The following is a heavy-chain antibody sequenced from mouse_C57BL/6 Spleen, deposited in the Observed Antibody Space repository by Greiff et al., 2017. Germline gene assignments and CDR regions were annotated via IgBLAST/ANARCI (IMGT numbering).Heavy chain of an antibody. CDR1: GYTFTSYW. J-gene: IGHJ2*01. CDR2: IDPSDSAN. V-gene: IGHV1-52*01. CDR3: ARGAGCGFGY. Sequence: QVQLQQPGAELVRPGSSVKLSCKASGYTFTSYWMHWVQQRPIQGLEWIGNIDPSDSANYYNQPFKGQATLTVDKSSSTVYMQLSSLTSEDSAVYYCARGAGCGFGYWGQGTTLTVSA.